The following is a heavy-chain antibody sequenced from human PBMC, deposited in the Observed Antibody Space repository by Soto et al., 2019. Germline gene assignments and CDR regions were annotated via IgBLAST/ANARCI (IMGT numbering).Heavy chain of an antibody. V-gene: IGHV1-8*01. J-gene: IGHJ6*02. CDR1: GYTFTSND. Sequence: VQLVQSGAEVKKPGASVRVSCKASGYTFTSNDITWVRQAAGQGLEWMGWMDPNSGVSGYAQRFQGRVTMTRNTSITTAHMELSSLTSEDTAVYYGARTRKFDFWRKGLDVWGQGTTVTVSS. D-gene: IGHD3-3*01. CDR3: ARTRKFDFWRKGLDV. CDR2: MDPNSGVS.